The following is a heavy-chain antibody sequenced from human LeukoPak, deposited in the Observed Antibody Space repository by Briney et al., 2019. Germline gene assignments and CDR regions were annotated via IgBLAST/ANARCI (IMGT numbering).Heavy chain of an antibody. D-gene: IGHD2-8*01. Sequence: GGSLRLSCAASGFTFTTYPMSWVRQAPGKGLEWVSAISASGSGTYYADSVKGRFTISRDNSRSTVFLQMSSLRAEDTAVYYCAKAPHCPNDVCRYFDYWGQGILVTVSS. J-gene: IGHJ4*02. CDR3: AKAPHCPNDVCRYFDY. V-gene: IGHV3-23*01. CDR1: GFTFTTYP. CDR2: ISASGSGT.